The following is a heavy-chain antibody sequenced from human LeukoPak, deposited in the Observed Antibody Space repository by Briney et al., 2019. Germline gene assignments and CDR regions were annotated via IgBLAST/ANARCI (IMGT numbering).Heavy chain of an antibody. D-gene: IGHD1-26*01. V-gene: IGHV3-23*01. CDR1: GSTFSSYA. CDR2: ISGSGGST. CDR3: AKAPKWELPIY. J-gene: IGHJ4*02. Sequence: GGSLRLSCAASGSTFSSYAMSWVRQAPGKGLEWVSAISGSGGSTYYADSVKGRFTISRDNSKNTLYLQMNSLRAEDTAVYYSAKAPKWELPIYWGQGTLVTVSS.